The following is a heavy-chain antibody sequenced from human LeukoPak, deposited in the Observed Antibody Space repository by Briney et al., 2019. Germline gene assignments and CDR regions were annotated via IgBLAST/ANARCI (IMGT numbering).Heavy chain of an antibody. CDR1: GGSISGYY. CDR3: ARAAGAAGGQYFDY. CDR2: IYTNGDT. D-gene: IGHD6-13*01. J-gene: IGHJ4*02. V-gene: IGHV4-4*07. Sequence: SGTLSLTCTVSGGSISGYYWSWIRQPAEQGLEWIGRIYTNGDTKFNPSLKSRVTMSVDTSKNQLSLKLRPVTAADTAVYYCARAAGAAGGQYFDYWGQGTLVTVSS.